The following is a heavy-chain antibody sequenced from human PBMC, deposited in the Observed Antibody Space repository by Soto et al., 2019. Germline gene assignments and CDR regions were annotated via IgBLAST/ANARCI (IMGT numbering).Heavy chain of an antibody. CDR3: ARTSRFDC. J-gene: IGHJ4*02. CDR2: IYHSGST. CDR1: GGSISSGGYS. D-gene: IGHD6-6*01. Sequence: SETLSLTCTVSGGSISSGGYSWSWIRQPPGKGLEWIGYIYHSGSTNYNPSLKSRVTMSVDTSKNQFSLKLSSVTAADTAVYYCARTSRFDCWGQGTLVTVSS. V-gene: IGHV4-30-2*01.